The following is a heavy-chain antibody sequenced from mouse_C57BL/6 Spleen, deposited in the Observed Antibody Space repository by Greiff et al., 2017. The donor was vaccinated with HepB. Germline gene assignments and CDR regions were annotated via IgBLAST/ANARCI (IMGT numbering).Heavy chain of an antibody. Sequence: VQLQQSGAELVRPGTLVKVSCKASGYAFTNYLIEWVKKRPRQGLEWIGVINPGSGGTNYNEKFKGKATLTADKSSSTAYMQPSSLTSEDSAVYFCARGGSSYPYAMDYWGQGTSVTVSS. J-gene: IGHJ4*01. CDR3: ARGGSSYPYAMDY. CDR1: GYAFTNYL. V-gene: IGHV1-54*01. D-gene: IGHD1-1*01. CDR2: INPGSGGT.